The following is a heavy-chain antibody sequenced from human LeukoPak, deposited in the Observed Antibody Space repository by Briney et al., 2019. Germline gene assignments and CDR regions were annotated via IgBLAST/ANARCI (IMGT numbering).Heavy chain of an antibody. CDR1: GFTFRSYA. D-gene: IGHD4-23*01. V-gene: IGHV3-64D*06. J-gene: IGHJ1*01. CDR2: ISSDGGST. CDR3: VKAGDYVGNSGYFHH. Sequence: GWSLTLSCSASGFTFRSYAMHWVRQAPGKGLEYVAAISSDGGSTYYADSVKVRFTLSRDNSKNTLYLQVSSLRAEDTAVYYCVKAGDYVGNSGYFHHWGQGTLVTVSS.